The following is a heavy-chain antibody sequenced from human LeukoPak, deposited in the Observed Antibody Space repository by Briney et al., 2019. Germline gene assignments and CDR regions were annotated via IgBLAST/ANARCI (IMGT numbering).Heavy chain of an antibody. V-gene: IGHV3-48*03. CDR1: GFTFSNYE. CDR3: GTAGRGYLFDQ. J-gene: IGHJ4*02. CDR2: ISGSGSTM. Sequence: GGSLRLSCVVSGFTFSNYEMNWVRQAPGKGLEWVSYISGSGSTMNYADSVKGRFTISRDNAKNSLYLQMNSLRAEDTAVYYCGTAGRGYLFDQWGQGTLVTVSS. D-gene: IGHD3-22*01.